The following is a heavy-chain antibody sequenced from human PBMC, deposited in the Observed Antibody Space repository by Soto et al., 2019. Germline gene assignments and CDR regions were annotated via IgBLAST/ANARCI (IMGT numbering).Heavy chain of an antibody. CDR2: IYWDDDK. V-gene: IGHV2-5*02. Sequence: GSGPTLVNPTQTLTLTCTFSGFSLSTSGVGVGWIRQPPGKALEWLALIYWDDDKGYSTSLKSRLTITKDTSKNQVVLTMTNMDPADTATYYCAHTMAPRIFDYWGQGTLVTVSS. J-gene: IGHJ4*02. CDR1: GFSLSTSGVG. CDR3: AHTMAPRIFDY.